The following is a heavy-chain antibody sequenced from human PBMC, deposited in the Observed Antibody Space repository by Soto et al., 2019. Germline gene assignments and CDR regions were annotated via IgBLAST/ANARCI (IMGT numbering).Heavy chain of an antibody. J-gene: IGHJ5*02. Sequence: QVQLVESGGGLVNPGGSLRLSCTAPGFSISVSYMNWIRQTPGKGLEWLSYISGSSHDINYADSVKGRFTTSGDNAKNSLYLQMNSLRVEDTAVYYCVRGARVAGSWGQGTLVTVSS. D-gene: IGHD6-19*01. CDR2: ISGSSHDI. CDR3: VRGARVAGS. V-gene: IGHV3-11*05. CDR1: GFSISVSY.